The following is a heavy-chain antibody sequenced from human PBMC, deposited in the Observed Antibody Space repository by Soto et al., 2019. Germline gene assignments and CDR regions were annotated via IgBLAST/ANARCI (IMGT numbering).Heavy chain of an antibody. CDR3: ARDPRMNYDILTGYYIPLDY. V-gene: IGHV1-18*01. D-gene: IGHD3-9*01. Sequence: QVQLVQSGAEVKKPGASVKVSCKASGYTFTSYAISWVRQAPGQGLEWLGWNSPYGHTNHAQKFRARVPMSTDTSTSTAYMELRSLRSDDTAVYYCARDPRMNYDILTGYYIPLDYWGQGTQVTVSS. CDR1: GYTFTSYA. CDR2: NSPYGHT. J-gene: IGHJ4*02.